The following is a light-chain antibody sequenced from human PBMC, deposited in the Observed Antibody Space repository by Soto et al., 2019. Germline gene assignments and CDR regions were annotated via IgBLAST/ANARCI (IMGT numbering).Light chain of an antibody. CDR3: YPYTTTNTWL. V-gene: IGLV2-14*01. CDR1: SNDVGAYNY. J-gene: IGLJ2*01. Sequence: QSALTQPASMSGSPGQSITISCAGTSNDVGAYNYVSWYQHHPGQAPKLMIYEVTNRPSGVSPRFSGSKSCNTASLTISGLQAEDEADYYCYPYTTTNTWLFGGGTKLTVL. CDR2: EVT.